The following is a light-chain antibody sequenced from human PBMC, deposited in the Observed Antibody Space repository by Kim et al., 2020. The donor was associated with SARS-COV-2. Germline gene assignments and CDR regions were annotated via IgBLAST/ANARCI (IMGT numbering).Light chain of an antibody. Sequence: ASVKLTCTLSSGHSNYAIAWHQQQPDKGPKYLLKVNSDGSHNKGDRIPDRFSGSSSGAEHYLIISSLQSEDEADYYCQTWGTGIRVFGGGTQLTVL. CDR2: VNSDGSH. J-gene: IGLJ3*02. V-gene: IGLV4-69*01. CDR3: QTWGTGIRV. CDR1: SGHSNYA.